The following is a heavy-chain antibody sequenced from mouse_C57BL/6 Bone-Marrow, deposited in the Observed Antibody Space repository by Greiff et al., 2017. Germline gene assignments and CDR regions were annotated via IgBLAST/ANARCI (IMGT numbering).Heavy chain of an antibody. V-gene: IGHV1-69*01. CDR3: ARENYGTWYFDV. CDR2: IDPSDSYT. D-gene: IGHD1-1*01. CDR1: GYTFTSYW. J-gene: IGHJ1*03. Sequence: VQLKQPGAELVMPGASVKLSCKASGYTFTSYWMHWVKQRPGQGLEWIGEIDPSDSYTNYNQKFKGKSTLTVDKSSSTAYMQLSSLTSEDSAVYYCARENYGTWYFDVWGTGTTVTVSS.